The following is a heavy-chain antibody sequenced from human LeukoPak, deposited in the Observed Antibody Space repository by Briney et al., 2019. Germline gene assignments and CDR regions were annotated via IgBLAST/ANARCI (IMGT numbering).Heavy chain of an antibody. CDR3: ARVSYDFWSGYYYYMDV. Sequence: PGGSLRLSCAASGFTFSDYYMSWIRQAPGKGLEWVSYISSSGSTIHYADSVKGRFTISRDNAKNSLYLQMNSLRAEDTAVYYCARVSYDFWSGYYYYMDVWGKGTTVTVSS. CDR2: ISSSGSTI. CDR1: GFTFSDYY. V-gene: IGHV3-11*04. J-gene: IGHJ6*03. D-gene: IGHD3-3*01.